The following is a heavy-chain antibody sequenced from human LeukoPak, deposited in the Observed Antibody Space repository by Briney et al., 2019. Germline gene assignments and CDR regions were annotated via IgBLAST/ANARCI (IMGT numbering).Heavy chain of an antibody. J-gene: IGHJ4*02. V-gene: IGHV3-7*03. CDR1: GFTFSSYW. Sequence: PGGSPRLSCVISGFTFSSYWVTWVRQAPGKGLEWVANIKQDGSETYYVDSVKGRFTISRDNAKDSVFLQMNSLRAEDTAVYYCARGDRVGVTTGHFDYWGQGTLVTVSS. CDR3: ARGDRVGVTTGHFDY. D-gene: IGHD1-26*01. CDR2: IKQDGSET.